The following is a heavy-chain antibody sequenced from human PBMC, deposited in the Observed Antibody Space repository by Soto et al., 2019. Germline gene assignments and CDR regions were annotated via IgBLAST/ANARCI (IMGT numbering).Heavy chain of an antibody. J-gene: IGHJ4*02. CDR1: GFTFSDYY. Sequence: GGSLRLSCAASGFTFSDYYMNWLRQAPGKGLEWLSYISSGGGDTDYADSVKGRFTISRDNTKNSLYLQMSSLRAEDTAVYYCAIDHGGGYRYGYVYWGPGTLVTVFS. V-gene: IGHV3-11*05. CDR3: AIDHGGGYRYGYVY. CDR2: ISSGGGDT. D-gene: IGHD5-18*01.